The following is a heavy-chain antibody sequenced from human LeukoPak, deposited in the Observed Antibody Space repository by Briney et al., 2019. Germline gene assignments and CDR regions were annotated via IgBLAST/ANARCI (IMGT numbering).Heavy chain of an antibody. V-gene: IGHV3-23*01. CDR3: AKFGAHYYDSSGYGYFDY. D-gene: IGHD3-22*01. CDR1: GFTFSSYA. J-gene: IGHJ4*02. CDR2: ISGSGGST. Sequence: GGSLRLSCAASGFTFSSYAMSWVRQAPGKGLEWVSAISGSGGSTYYADSVKGRFTISRDNSKNTLYLQMNSLRAEDTDVYYCAKFGAHYYDSSGYGYFDYWGQGTLVTVSS.